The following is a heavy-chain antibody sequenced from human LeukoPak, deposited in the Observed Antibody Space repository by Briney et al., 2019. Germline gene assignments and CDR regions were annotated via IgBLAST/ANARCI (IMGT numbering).Heavy chain of an antibody. V-gene: IGHV6-1*01. CDR3: TRSVNSGCLDC. J-gene: IGHJ4*02. CDR2: TYYRSKWNY. CDR1: GDSVSSNNAV. D-gene: IGHD3-10*01. Sequence: SQTLSLTCAISGDSVSSNNAVWNWIRQSPSRGLEWLGKTYYRSKWNYDYAVSMKSRITINPDTSKNHFSLQLSSVTPEDTAVYYCTRSVNSGCLDCWGQGVLVTVSS.